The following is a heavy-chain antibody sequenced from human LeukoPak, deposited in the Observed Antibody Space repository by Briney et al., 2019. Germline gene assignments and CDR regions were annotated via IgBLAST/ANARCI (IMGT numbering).Heavy chain of an antibody. J-gene: IGHJ4*02. D-gene: IGHD3-22*01. CDR1: GGTFSSYA. V-gene: IGHV1-69*04. Sequence: SVKVSCKASGGTFSSYAISWVRQAPGQGLEGMGRIIPILGIANYAQKFQGRVTITADKSTGTAYMELSSLRSEDTAVYYCAREGGDYYDSSGYDYWGQGTLVTVSS. CDR3: AREGGDYYDSSGYDY. CDR2: IIPILGIA.